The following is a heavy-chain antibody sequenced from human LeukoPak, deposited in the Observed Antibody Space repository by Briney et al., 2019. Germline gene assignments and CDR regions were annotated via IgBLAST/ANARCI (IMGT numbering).Heavy chain of an antibody. Sequence: GGSLRLSCADSGFTFSSYAMSWVRQAPGKGLEWVSAISGSGGSTYYADSVKGRFTISRDNSKNTLYLQMNSLRAEDTAVYYCAKDLVGVEKILPMRKFYYDSSGYQPWGQGTLVTVSS. CDR3: AKDLVGVEKILPMRKFYYDSSGYQP. D-gene: IGHD3-22*01. CDR2: ISGSGGST. V-gene: IGHV3-23*01. J-gene: IGHJ5*02. CDR1: GFTFSSYA.